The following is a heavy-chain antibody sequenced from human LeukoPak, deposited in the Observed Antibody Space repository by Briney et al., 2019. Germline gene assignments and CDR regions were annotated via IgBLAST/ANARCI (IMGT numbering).Heavy chain of an antibody. CDR2: ISYDGSNK. V-gene: IGHV3-30-3*01. D-gene: IGHD6-13*01. CDR3: AREPIAAAAPFFDY. CDR1: GFTFSSYA. Sequence: PGGSLRLSCAASGFTFSSYAMHWVRQAPGKGLEWVAVISYDGSNKYHADSVKGRFTISRDNSKNTLYLQMNSLRAEDTAVYYCAREPIAAAAPFFDYWGQGTLVTVSS. J-gene: IGHJ4*02.